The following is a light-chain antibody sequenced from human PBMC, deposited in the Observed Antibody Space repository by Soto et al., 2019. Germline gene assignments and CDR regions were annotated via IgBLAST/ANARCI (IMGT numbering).Light chain of an antibody. Sequence: LTQSPSSLSSSVGERATLSCRASQSVSSSYLAWYQQKPGQAPKLLIYRASSRATGIPDRFSGGGSGTDFTLTISRLEPEDFAIYYCQQDGSSPLTFGGGTKVDIK. V-gene: IGKV3-20*01. CDR2: RAS. J-gene: IGKJ4*01. CDR3: QQDGSSPLT. CDR1: QSVSSSY.